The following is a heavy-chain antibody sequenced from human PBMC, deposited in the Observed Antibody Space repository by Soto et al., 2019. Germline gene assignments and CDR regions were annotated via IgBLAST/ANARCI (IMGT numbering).Heavy chain of an antibody. J-gene: IGHJ5*02. Sequence: LPETLSLTCTVSGASISGFYWSWIRKSAGKGLEWIGRIYATGTTDYNPSLKSRVMMSVDTSKKQFSLKLRSVTAADTAVYYCVRDGTKTLRDWFDPWGQGISVTVSS. CDR2: IYATGTT. CDR1: GASISGFY. D-gene: IGHD1-1*01. V-gene: IGHV4-4*07. CDR3: VRDGTKTLRDWFDP.